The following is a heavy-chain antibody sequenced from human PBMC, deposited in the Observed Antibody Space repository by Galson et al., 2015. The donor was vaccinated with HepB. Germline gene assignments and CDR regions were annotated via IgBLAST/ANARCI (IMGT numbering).Heavy chain of an antibody. CDR2: IIPIFGTA. Sequence: SVKVSCKASGYTFTRNGISWVRQAPGQGLEWMGGIIPIFGTANYAQKFQGRVTITADESTSTAYMELSSLRSEDTAVYYCAREADCGGDCYLQREDAFDIWGQGTMVTVSS. J-gene: IGHJ3*02. V-gene: IGHV1-69*13. D-gene: IGHD2-21*01. CDR3: AREADCGGDCYLQREDAFDI. CDR1: GYTFTRNG.